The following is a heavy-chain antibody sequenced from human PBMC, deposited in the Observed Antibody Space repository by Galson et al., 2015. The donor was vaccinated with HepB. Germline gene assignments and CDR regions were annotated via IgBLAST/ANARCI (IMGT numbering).Heavy chain of an antibody. CDR2: IIPIFGTA. D-gene: IGHD2-2*01. CDR3: AAAPVSQYQTWFDP. CDR1: GGTFSSYA. J-gene: IGHJ5*02. V-gene: IGHV1-69*13. Sequence: SVKVSCKASGGTFSSYAISWVRQAPGQGLEWMGGIIPIFGTANYAQKFQGRVTITADESTSTAYMELSSLRSEDTAVYYCAAAPVSQYQTWFDPWGQGTLVTVSS.